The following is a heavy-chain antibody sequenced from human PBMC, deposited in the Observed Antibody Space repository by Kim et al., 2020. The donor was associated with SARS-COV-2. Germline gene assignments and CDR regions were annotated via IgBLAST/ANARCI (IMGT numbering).Heavy chain of an antibody. Sequence: GGSLRLSCAASGFSLRTSWMAWVRQTPGQRLEWVANIKPDGTVTYYADSVRGRFTISIDTTKNSLYLQMDSLRPEDTAIYYCARDRGWNHHDLWGQGTLVTVSS. J-gene: IGHJ5*02. CDR2: IKPDGTVT. V-gene: IGHV3-7*03. CDR3: ARDRGWNHHDL. D-gene: IGHD1-1*01. CDR1: GFSLRTSW.